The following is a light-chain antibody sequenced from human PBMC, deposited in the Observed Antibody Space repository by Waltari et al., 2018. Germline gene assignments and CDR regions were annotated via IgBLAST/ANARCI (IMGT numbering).Light chain of an antibody. J-gene: IGKJ4*01. Sequence: IVLTQSPGTLSLSPGERDTLPCRASQSVRRNYLAWYQQKPGQAPSLLIYGASTRATGIPTRFSGSGSGTEFTLSISSLQSEDFAVYYCQHYSNWPLTFGGGTKVEIK. V-gene: IGKV3-15*01. CDR2: GAS. CDR1: QSVRRN. CDR3: QHYSNWPLT.